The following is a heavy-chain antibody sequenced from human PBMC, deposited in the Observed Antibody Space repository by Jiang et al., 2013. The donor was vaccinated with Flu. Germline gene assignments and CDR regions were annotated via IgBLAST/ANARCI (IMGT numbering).Heavy chain of an antibody. CDR2: ISTYNGNT. CDR3: ARDEFIAVAGTFDY. Sequence: SGAEVKKPGASVTVSCKASGYTFATYGISWVRQAPGQGLEWMGWISTYNGNTKYAQNLQGRVTMTTDTSTSTAYMNLRSLTSDDTAVYYCARDEFIAVAGTFDYWGQGTLVTVSS. CDR1: GYTFATYG. V-gene: IGHV1-18*01. J-gene: IGHJ4*02. D-gene: IGHD6-19*01.